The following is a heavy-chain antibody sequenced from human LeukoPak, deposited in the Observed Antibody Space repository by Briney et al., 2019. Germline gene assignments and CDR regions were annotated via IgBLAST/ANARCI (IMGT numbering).Heavy chain of an antibody. CDR2: IYYGGST. CDR3: ASPYRSSFWFDP. Sequence: SETLSLTCTVSGGFITSTSYYWGWIRQPPGKGLEWMVSIYYGGSTYYNPSLKSRVTISVDTSKNQFSLKLYSVTAADTAVYYCASPYRSSFWFDPWGQGTLVTVSS. V-gene: IGHV4-39*01. CDR1: GGFITSTSYY. D-gene: IGHD6-6*01. J-gene: IGHJ5*02.